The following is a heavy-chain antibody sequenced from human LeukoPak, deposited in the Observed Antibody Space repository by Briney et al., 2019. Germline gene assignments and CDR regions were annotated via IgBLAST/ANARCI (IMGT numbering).Heavy chain of an antibody. CDR3: ARGGVQWLVRSPSNWFDP. D-gene: IGHD6-19*01. CDR1: GFPFSSYP. CDR2: ITASGDST. J-gene: IGHJ5*02. V-gene: IGHV3-23*01. Sequence: AGGSLRLSCAGSGFPFSSYPISWVRQPPGKGLEWVSAITASGDSTYSADSVKGRFTISRDNSRNTLFLEMSSLRAEDTAVYYCARGGVQWLVRSPSNWFDPWGQGTLVTVSS.